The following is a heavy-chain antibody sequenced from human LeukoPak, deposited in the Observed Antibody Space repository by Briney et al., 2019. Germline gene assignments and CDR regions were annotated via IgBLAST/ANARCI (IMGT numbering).Heavy chain of an antibody. CDR3: ARGLLPRGLAVAWGLGY. J-gene: IGHJ4*02. Sequence: YYADSVKGRFTFSRDNSKNTLYQMNSLKAEDTAVYYCARGLLPRGLAVAWGLGYWGQGTLLTVSS. D-gene: IGHD6-19*01. V-gene: IGHV3-30*01.